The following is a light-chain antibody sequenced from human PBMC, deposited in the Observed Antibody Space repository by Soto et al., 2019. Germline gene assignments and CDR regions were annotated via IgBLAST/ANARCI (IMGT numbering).Light chain of an antibody. Sequence: DIQLTQSPSSVSASIGDRVTITCRASQASNNWLAWYQQKPGKAPKLLIYATSSLQSGVPSRFSGSGSGTDFTLTISSLQPEDFATYYCQQANTFTFGGGTEVEIK. V-gene: IGKV1-12*02. CDR2: ATS. J-gene: IGKJ4*01. CDR3: QQANTFT. CDR1: QASNNW.